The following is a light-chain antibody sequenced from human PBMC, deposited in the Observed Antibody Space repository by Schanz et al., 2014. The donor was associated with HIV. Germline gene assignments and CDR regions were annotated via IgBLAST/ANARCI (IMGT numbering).Light chain of an antibody. J-gene: IGKJ5*01. Sequence: EIVLTQSPATLSLSPGERATLSCRASQVVSSYLAWDQQKPGQAPRLLIYDASNRATGIPARFSGSGSGTDFTLTISSLEPEDFAVYYCQQYNDWPPITFGQGTRLEIK. V-gene: IGKV3-11*01. CDR2: DAS. CDR1: QVVSSY. CDR3: QQYNDWPPIT.